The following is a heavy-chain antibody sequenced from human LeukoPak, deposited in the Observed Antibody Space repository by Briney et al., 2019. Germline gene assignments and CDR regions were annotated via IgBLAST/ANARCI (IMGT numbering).Heavy chain of an antibody. D-gene: IGHD1-26*01. V-gene: IGHV3-30*02. J-gene: IGHJ4*02. CDR1: GFTFSNYA. CDR3: AKADSGTYYGLGDYFDY. CDR2: IRYDGSDK. Sequence: GGSLRLSCAASGFTFSNYAMHWVRQAPGKGLVWVAFIRYDGSDKYYGDSVKGQFTISRDNSKNTLYLQMNSLRAEDTAVYYCAKADSGTYYGLGDYFDYWGQGTLVTVSS.